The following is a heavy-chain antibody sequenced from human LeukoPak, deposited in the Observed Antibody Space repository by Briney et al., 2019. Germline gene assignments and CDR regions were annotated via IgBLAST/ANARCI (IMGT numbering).Heavy chain of an antibody. V-gene: IGHV3-30*02. CDR2: IRSDGSIK. CDR3: AKDVPAGYFDS. Sequence: GRSLRLSCVASEFTFRAFAMHWVRQAPGKGLEWVAFIRSDGSIKYYADSVKGRFTISRDNSKNTLYLQMNSLRAEDTALYYCAKDVPAGYFDSWGQGTLVTVSS. D-gene: IGHD2-2*01. CDR1: EFTFRAFA. J-gene: IGHJ4*02.